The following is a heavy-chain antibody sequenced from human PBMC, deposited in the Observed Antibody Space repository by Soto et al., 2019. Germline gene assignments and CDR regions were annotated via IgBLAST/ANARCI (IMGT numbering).Heavy chain of an antibody. V-gene: IGHV2-5*01. CDR1: GISLSTSGVG. CDR3: ARGLASLPVFAFDI. J-gene: IGHJ3*02. Sequence: QITLKGSGPTLVKPTQTLTLTCTLSGISLSTSGVGLGWIRQTPGKALEWLALVYWNDDAHYSPSLRSRLTITKDTSKNQAVLTMTNMDPVDTAIYYCARGLASLPVFAFDIWGQGTVVTVSS. CDR2: VYWNDDA.